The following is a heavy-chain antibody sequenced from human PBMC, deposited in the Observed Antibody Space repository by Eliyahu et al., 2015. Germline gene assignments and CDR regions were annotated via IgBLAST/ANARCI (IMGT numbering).Heavy chain of an antibody. CDR2: ISGSGGAT. CDR3: DASDY. V-gene: IGHV3-23*04. J-gene: IGHJ4*02. CDR1: GFAFSSYA. Sequence: EVQLVESGGGLVQPGXSXRVSCAASGFAFSSYAMSWARXAPGKGLEWVSTISGSGGATFYADSVKGRFTISRDNSKRKLYLQMSSLKPEDTAIYYCDASDYWGQGTQVTVSS.